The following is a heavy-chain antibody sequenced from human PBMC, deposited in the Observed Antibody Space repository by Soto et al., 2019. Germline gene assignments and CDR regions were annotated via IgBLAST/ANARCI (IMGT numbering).Heavy chain of an antibody. CDR3: ARDQGIAAAGTGIGYGMDV. V-gene: IGHV3-33*01. CDR1: GFTFSSYG. CDR2: IWYDGSNK. J-gene: IGHJ6*02. D-gene: IGHD6-13*01. Sequence: GGSLRLSCAASGFTFSSYGMHWVRQAPGKGLEWVAVIWYDGSNKYYADSVKGRFTISRDNSKNTLYLQMNSLRAEDTAVYYCARDQGIAAAGTGIGYGMDVWGQGTTVTVSS.